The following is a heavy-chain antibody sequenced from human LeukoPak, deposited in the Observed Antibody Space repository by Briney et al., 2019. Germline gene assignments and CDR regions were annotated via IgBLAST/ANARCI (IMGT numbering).Heavy chain of an antibody. CDR2: IWYDGSNK. CDR3: VRELPPVVQYYFDY. CDR1: GFTFSDYG. D-gene: IGHD3-22*01. V-gene: IGHV3-33*01. J-gene: IGHJ4*02. Sequence: PWGSLRLSCAASGFTFSDYGMHWVRQAPGKGLEWVAVIWYDGSNKYYADSVKGRFTISRDNSRNTLYLQMNSLRAEDTAVYYCVRELPPVVQYYFDYWGPGTLVTVPS.